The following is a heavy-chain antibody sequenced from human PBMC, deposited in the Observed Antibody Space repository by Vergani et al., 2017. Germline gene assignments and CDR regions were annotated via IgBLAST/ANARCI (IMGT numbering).Heavy chain of an antibody. CDR3: EREQGGCSSTSCYAGFVVRAAMDV. J-gene: IGHJ6*04. Sequence: EVQLVESGGGLVKPGGSLRLSCAASGFTFSSYSMNWVRQAPGQGLEWVSSISSSSSYIYYADSVKGRFTISRDNAQKSLYLQMNSLRAEDTAVYYCEREQGGCSSTSCYAGFVVRAAMDVWGKGTTVTVSS. CDR2: ISSSSSYI. CDR1: GFTFSSYS. V-gene: IGHV3-21*01. D-gene: IGHD2-2*01.